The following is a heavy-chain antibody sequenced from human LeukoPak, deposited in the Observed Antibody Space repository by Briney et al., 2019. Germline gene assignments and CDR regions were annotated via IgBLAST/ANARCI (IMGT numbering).Heavy chain of an antibody. D-gene: IGHD5-18*01. CDR1: AGSISNYY. V-gene: IGHV4-34*01. J-gene: IGHJ4*02. CDR3: ARGRVYSYGSRPFDY. CDR2: INHSGST. Sequence: PSETLSLTCTVSAGSISNYYWSWIRQPPGKGLEWIGEINHSGSTNYNPSLKSRVTISVDTSKNQFSLKLSSVTAADTAVYYCARGRVYSYGSRPFDYWGQGTLVTVSS.